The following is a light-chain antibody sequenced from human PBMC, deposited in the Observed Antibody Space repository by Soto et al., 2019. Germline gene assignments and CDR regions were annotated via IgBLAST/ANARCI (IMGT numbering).Light chain of an antibody. CDR2: DVS. J-gene: IGLJ3*02. CDR3: QSRDSSLSSSWV. CDR1: SSDVGGYNY. V-gene: IGLV2-11*01. Sequence: QSALTQPRSVSGSPGQSVTISCTGTSSDVGGYNYVSWYQQHPGKAPKLMIYDVSKRPSGVPDRFSGSKSGNTASLTISGLQAEDEADYYCQSRDSSLSSSWVFGGGTKVTVL.